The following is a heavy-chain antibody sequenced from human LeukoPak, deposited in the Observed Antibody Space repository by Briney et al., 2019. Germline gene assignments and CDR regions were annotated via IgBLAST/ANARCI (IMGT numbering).Heavy chain of an antibody. Sequence: PSETLSLTCTVSGGSISSGSYYWSWIRQPAGKGLEWIGRIYTSGSTHYNPSLKSRVTISVDTSKTQFSLRLSSVSAADTAVYFCARGHGVLEWSNFYFEYWGQGSLVTVSS. CDR3: ARGHGVLEWSNFYFEY. D-gene: IGHD3-3*01. CDR1: GGSISSGSYY. CDR2: IYTSGST. J-gene: IGHJ4*02. V-gene: IGHV4-61*02.